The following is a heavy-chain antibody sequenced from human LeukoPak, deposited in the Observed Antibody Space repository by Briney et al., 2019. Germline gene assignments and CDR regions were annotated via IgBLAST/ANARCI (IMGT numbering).Heavy chain of an antibody. CDR3: ARVPKVGAILYYYYYMDV. V-gene: IGHV1-69*05. Sequence: SVKVSCTASRGTFSSYAISWLRQAPGQRLEGLGGIIPIFGTANYAQKFQGRVTITTDESTSTAYMELSSLRSEDTAVYYCARVPKVGAILYYYYYMDVWGKGTTVTVSS. J-gene: IGHJ6*03. CDR1: RGTFSSYA. D-gene: IGHD3-3*01. CDR2: IIPIFGTA.